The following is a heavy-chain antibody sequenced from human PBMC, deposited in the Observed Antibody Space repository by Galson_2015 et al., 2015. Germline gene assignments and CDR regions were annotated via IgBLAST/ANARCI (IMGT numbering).Heavy chain of an antibody. D-gene: IGHD3-9*01. CDR2: MNPNSGNT. J-gene: IGHJ4*02. CDR3: ARGFPRSGHYDILTPPDY. Sequence: SVKVSCQASGYTFTSYDINWVRQATGQGLEWMGWMNPNSGNTDYAQKFQGRVTMTRNTSISTAYMELSSLRSEDTAVYYCARGFPRSGHYDILTPPDYWGQGTLVTVSS. CDR1: GYTFTSYD. V-gene: IGHV1-8*01.